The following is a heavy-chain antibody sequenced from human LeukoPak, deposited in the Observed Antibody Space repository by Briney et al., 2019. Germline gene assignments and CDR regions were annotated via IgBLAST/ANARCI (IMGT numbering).Heavy chain of an antibody. V-gene: IGHV4-59*01. CDR3: AGYFDWLSGFDY. J-gene: IGHJ4*02. CDR2: IYYSGST. D-gene: IGHD3-9*01. Sequence: SETLSLTCTVSGGAISSYYWSWIRQPPGKGLVWIGYIYYSGSTNYSPSLKSRVTISVDTPKNQFSPKLSSVTAADTAVYYCAGYFDWLSGFDYWGQGTLVTVSS. CDR1: GGAISSYY.